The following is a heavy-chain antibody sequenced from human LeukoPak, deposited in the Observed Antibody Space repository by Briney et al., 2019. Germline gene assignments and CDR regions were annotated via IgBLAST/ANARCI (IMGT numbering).Heavy chain of an antibody. CDR1: GFTFSSYA. CDR2: ISYDGSNK. V-gene: IGHV3-30-3*01. D-gene: IGHD3-3*01. J-gene: IGHJ4*02. Sequence: GGSLRLSCAASGFTFSSYAMHWVRQAPGKGLEWVAVISYDGSNKYYADSVKGRSTISRDNSKNTLYLQMNSLRAEDTAVYYCARDSETYDFWSGLSDWSQGTLVTVSS. CDR3: ARDSETYDFWSGLSD.